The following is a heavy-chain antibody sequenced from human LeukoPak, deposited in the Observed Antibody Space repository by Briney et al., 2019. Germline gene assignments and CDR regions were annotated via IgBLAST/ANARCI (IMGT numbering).Heavy chain of an antibody. Sequence: PGGSLRLSCTASGFTFGDYAMSWVRQAPGKGLEWVGFIRSKAYGGTTEYAASVKGRFTISRDDSKSIAYLQMNSLKTEDTAVYYCTRDQTEWDYWGQGTLVTVSS. D-gene: IGHD2-21*02. CDR3: TRDQTEWDY. V-gene: IGHV3-49*04. CDR1: GFTFGDYA. CDR2: IRSKAYGGTT. J-gene: IGHJ4*02.